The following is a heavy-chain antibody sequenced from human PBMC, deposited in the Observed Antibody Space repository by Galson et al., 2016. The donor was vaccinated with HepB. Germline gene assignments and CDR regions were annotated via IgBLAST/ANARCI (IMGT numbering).Heavy chain of an antibody. CDR1: GFTFSTYG. V-gene: IGHV3-33*01. CDR3: ASDLRSTMIQGIGY. Sequence: SLRLSCAASGFTFSTYGIHWVRQAPGKGLEWVAVIWADGINSYYVDSVKGRFTLSRDNSKNTVYLQMNSLRAEDTAVYYCASDLRSTMIQGIGYWGQGTLVTVSP. D-gene: IGHD3-10*01. J-gene: IGHJ4*02. CDR2: IWADGINS.